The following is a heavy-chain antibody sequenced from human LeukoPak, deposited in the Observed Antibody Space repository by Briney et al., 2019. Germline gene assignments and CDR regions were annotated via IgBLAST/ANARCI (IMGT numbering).Heavy chain of an antibody. D-gene: IGHD3-10*01. J-gene: IGHJ6*02. CDR3: ARDRDYYGSGKIVYYYGMDV. V-gene: IGHV1-24*01. Sequence: ASVKVSCKVSGYTLTELSMHWVRQAPGKGLEWMGGFDPEDGETIYAQKFQGRVTITADESTSTAYMELSSLRSEDTAVYYCARDRDYYGSGKIVYYYGMDVWGQGTTVIVSS. CDR1: GYTLTELS. CDR2: FDPEDGET.